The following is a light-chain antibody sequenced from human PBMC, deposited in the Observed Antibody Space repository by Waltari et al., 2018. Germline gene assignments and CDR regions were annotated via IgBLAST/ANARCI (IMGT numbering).Light chain of an antibody. CDR2: WAS. V-gene: IGKV4-1*01. J-gene: IGKJ1*01. CDR3: QQYYSTSGWT. CDR1: QSVLYSSNNKNY. Sequence: DIVMTQSPDSLAVSLGERATINCKSSQSVLYSSNNKNYLAWYQQKPGQPPKLLMYWASPREAGVPDRFSGSGSGTDFTLTISSLQAEDVAVYYCQQYYSTSGWTFGQGTKVEIK.